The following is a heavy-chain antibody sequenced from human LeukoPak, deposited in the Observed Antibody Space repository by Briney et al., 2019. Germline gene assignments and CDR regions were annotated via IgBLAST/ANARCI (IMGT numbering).Heavy chain of an antibody. CDR3: ARGRPGSVRAPTNY. V-gene: IGHV1-18*01. J-gene: IGHJ4*02. Sequence: GASVKVSCKASGYTFTSYGISWVRQAPGQGLEWMGWISAYNGNTNCAQKLQDRVTMTTDTSTSTAYMELRSLRSDDTAVYYCARGRPGSVRAPTNYWGQGTLVTVSS. CDR2: ISAYNGNT. D-gene: IGHD1-14*01. CDR1: GYTFTSYG.